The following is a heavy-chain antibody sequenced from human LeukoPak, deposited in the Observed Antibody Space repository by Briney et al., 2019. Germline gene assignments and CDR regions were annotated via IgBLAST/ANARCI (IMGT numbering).Heavy chain of an antibody. CDR1: GYTFTGYY. Sequence: ASVKVSCKASGYTFTGYYMHWVRQAPGQGLEWMGWINPNSGGTNYAQKFQGRVTMTRDTSISTAYMKLSRLRSDDTAVYYCARSATMVRGGDYWGQGTLVTVSS. D-gene: IGHD3-10*01. CDR3: ARSATMVRGGDY. V-gene: IGHV1-2*02. J-gene: IGHJ4*02. CDR2: INPNSGGT.